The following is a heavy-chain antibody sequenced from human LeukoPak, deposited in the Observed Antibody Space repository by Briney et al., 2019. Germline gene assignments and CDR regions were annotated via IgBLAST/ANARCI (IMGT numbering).Heavy chain of an antibody. J-gene: IGHJ6*03. V-gene: IGHV4-38-2*02. Sequence: SETLSLTCTVSGYSISSGYYWGWIRQPPGKGLEWIGSIYHSGSTYYNPSLKSRVTISVDTSKNQFSLKLSSVTAADTAVYYCARLRPYYYDSSGYSPYYYYYMDVWGKGTTVTVSS. CDR2: IYHSGST. CDR3: ARLRPYYYDSSGYSPYYYYYMDV. CDR1: GYSISSGYY. D-gene: IGHD3-22*01.